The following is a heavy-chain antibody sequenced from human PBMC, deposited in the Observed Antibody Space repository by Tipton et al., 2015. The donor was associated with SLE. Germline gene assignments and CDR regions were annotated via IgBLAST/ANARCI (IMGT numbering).Heavy chain of an antibody. CDR2: LSDIGRT. J-gene: IGHJ3*02. CDR3: ARQRDLDAFYI. V-gene: IGHV4-59*08. Sequence: TLSLTCTVSGASFSGYYWSWIRQPPGKGLEWIGYLSDIGRTNYKSSLRSRVTISVDTSRNLLSLKVTSVTAADTAVYYCARQRDLDAFYIWGQGTMVIVSS. CDR1: GASFSGYY.